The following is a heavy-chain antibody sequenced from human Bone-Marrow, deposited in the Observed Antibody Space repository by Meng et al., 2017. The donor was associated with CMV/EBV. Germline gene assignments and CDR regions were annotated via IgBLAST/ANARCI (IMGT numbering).Heavy chain of an antibody. CDR2: IRYDGTKI. CDR1: GFTFSSYE. Sequence: GESLKISCAASGFTFSSYEMNWVRQAPGKGLEWVAFIRYDGTKIYNEDSVKGRFTISRDNSKNTLYLQMNSLRAEDTAVYYCARDAPEYGGNSLSYWGQGTLVTVSS. J-gene: IGHJ4*02. V-gene: IGHV3-30*02. D-gene: IGHD4-23*01. CDR3: ARDAPEYGGNSLSY.